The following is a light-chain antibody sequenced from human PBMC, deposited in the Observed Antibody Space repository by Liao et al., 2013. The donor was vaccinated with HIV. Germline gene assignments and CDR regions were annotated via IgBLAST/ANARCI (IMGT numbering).Light chain of an antibody. CDR3: QAWDSSTVV. V-gene: IGLV3-1*01. CDR1: KLGDKY. CDR2: QDV. J-gene: IGLJ2*01. Sequence: SYELTQPPSVSVSPGQTASITCSGDKLGDKYASWYQQKPGQSPVLVIYQDVQRPSGIPERFSGFNSGNTATLTVSGTQAMDEADYYCQAWDSSTVVFGGGTKLTVL.